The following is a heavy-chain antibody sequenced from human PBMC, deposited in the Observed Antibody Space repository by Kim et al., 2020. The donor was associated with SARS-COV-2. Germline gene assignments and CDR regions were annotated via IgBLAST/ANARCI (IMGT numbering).Heavy chain of an antibody. CDR2: IYYSGST. CDR3: ARLRITMIVVADAFDI. V-gene: IGHV4-31*03. D-gene: IGHD3-22*01. Sequence: SETLSLTCTVSGGSISSGGYYWSWIRQHPGKGLEWIGYIYYSGSTYYNPSLKRRVTISVDTSKNQFSLKLSSVTAADTAVYYCARLRITMIVVADAFDIWGQGTMDTVSS. J-gene: IGHJ3*02. CDR1: GGSISSGGYY.